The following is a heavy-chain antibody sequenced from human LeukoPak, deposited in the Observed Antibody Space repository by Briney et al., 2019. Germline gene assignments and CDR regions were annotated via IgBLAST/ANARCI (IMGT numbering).Heavy chain of an antibody. CDR3: ARVGDGYNHLFDY. CDR1: GDSISSYY. D-gene: IGHD5-24*01. V-gene: IGHV4-59*01. J-gene: IGHJ4*02. Sequence: SETLSLTCTVSGDSISSYYWSWIRQPPGKGLEWIGYIYYSGSTNYNPSLKSRVTISIDTSKNQFSLKLSSVTAADTAVYYSARVGDGYNHLFDYWGQGTLVTVSS. CDR2: IYYSGST.